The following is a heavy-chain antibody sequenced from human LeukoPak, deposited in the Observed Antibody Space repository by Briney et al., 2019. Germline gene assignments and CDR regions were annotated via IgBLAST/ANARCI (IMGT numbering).Heavy chain of an antibody. CDR1: GFTFSSYG. J-gene: IGHJ6*03. Sequence: GGSLRLSCAASGFTFSSYGMHWVRQAPGKGLEWVAFIRYDGSNKYYADSVKGRFTISRDNAKNSLYLQMNRLRAEDTAVYYCARSLWFGNYMDVWGKGTTVTISS. V-gene: IGHV3-30*02. D-gene: IGHD3-10*01. CDR3: ARSLWFGNYMDV. CDR2: IRYDGSNK.